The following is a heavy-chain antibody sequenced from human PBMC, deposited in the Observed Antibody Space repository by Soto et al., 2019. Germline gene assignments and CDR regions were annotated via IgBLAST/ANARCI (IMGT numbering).Heavy chain of an antibody. CDR1: GFTFSSSG. Sequence: QVQVVESGGGVVQPGTSLRLSCTTSGFTFSSSGIHWVRQAPGKGLEWVAVMWYGGSETKYVESVKGRFTVSRDRSKNTVYLEMKSLRDEDTGVYYCARAPLAVVPSGKRGLDVWGQGTTVTVSS. CDR2: MWYGGSET. CDR3: ARAPLAVVPSGKRGLDV. V-gene: IGHV3-33*01. D-gene: IGHD2-2*01. J-gene: IGHJ6*02.